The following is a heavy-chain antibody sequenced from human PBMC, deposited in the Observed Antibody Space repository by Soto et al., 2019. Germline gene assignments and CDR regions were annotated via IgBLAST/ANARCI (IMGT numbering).Heavy chain of an antibody. CDR2: IIPIFGTA. CDR3: ARDWGPIAAAGKSGMDV. D-gene: IGHD6-13*01. V-gene: IGHV1-69*01. Sequence: QVQLVQSGAEVKKPGSSVKVSCKASGGTFSSYAISWVRQAPGQGLEWMGGIIPIFGTANYAQKFQGRVTITADESTSTAYMELSSLRSEDTAVYYCARDWGPIAAAGKSGMDVWGQGTTVTVSS. J-gene: IGHJ6*02. CDR1: GGTFSSYA.